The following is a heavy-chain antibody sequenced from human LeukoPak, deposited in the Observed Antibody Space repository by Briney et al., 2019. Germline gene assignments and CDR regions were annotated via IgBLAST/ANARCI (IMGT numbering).Heavy chain of an antibody. J-gene: IGHJ4*02. CDR1: GYTFTGYY. D-gene: IGHD2-15*01. CDR2: INPNSGGT. Sequence: ASVKVSCKASGYTFTGYYMHWVRQAPGQGLEWMGWINPNSGGTNYAQKFQGRVTMTRDTSISTAYMELSRLRSDDTAVYYCARAGVVVAATDFDYWGQGTLVTVSS. CDR3: ARAGVVVAATDFDY. V-gene: IGHV1-2*02.